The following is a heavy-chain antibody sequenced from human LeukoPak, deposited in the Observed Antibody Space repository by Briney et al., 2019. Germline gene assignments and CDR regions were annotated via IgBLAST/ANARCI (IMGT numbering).Heavy chain of an antibody. D-gene: IGHD2-2*01. CDR3: ARGFTRALFDY. CDR1: GFTFYNYG. V-gene: IGHV4-34*01. CDR2: INHSGST. J-gene: IGHJ4*02. Sequence: GSLRLSCAVSGFTFYNYGMSWIRQPPGKGLEWIGEINHSGSTNYNPSLKSRVTISVDTSKNQFSLKLSSVTAADTAVYYCARGFTRALFDYWGQGTLVTVSS.